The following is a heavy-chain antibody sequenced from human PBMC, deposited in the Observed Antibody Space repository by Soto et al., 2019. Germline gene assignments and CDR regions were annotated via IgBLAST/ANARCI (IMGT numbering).Heavy chain of an antibody. V-gene: IGHV3-30*18. J-gene: IGHJ4*02. CDR1: GFTFSSYG. CDR3: AKGGYNSGWEDYCDS. CDR2: ISNDGNNK. Sequence: QVQLVESGGGVVQPGRSLRLSCAASGFTFSSYGMYWVRQAPGKGLEWVAVISNDGNNKYYSDSVNGRFTISRDNSKNTLYLQMNSLRAEDTAVFYCAKGGYNSGWEDYCDSWGQGTLVTVSS. D-gene: IGHD6-19*01.